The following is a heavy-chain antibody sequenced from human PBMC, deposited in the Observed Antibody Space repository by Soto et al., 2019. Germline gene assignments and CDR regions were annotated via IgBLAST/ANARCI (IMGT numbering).Heavy chain of an antibody. V-gene: IGHV1-2*02. CDR1: GYTLTDYN. D-gene: IGHD1-1*01. CDR3: ARHRFTSGSDYFDY. CDR2: INPRNGDA. J-gene: IGHJ4*02. Sequence: ASVKVSCKTSGYTLTDYNLHWVRQAPGQGLEWMGSINPRNGDAVSPQKFQARVTMTRDASTTTAYMELIRLTSPDTAVYYCARHRFTSGSDYFDYWGQGTVVTVSS.